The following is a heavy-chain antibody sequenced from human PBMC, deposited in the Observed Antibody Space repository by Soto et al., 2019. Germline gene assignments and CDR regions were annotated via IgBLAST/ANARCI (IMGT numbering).Heavy chain of an antibody. J-gene: IGHJ6*03. V-gene: IGHV3-23*01. CDR2: ISGSGGST. CDR1: GFTFSSYA. D-gene: IGHD4-17*01. CDR3: AKPPSTRPWDYGDYSTLYYYYYYMDV. Sequence: EVQLLESGGGLVQPGGSLRLSCAASGFTFSSYAMSWVRQAPGKGLEWVSAISGSGGSTYYSDSVKGRFTISRDNSKNTLYLQMNSLRAEDTAVYYCAKPPSTRPWDYGDYSTLYYYYYYMDVWGKGTTVTVSS.